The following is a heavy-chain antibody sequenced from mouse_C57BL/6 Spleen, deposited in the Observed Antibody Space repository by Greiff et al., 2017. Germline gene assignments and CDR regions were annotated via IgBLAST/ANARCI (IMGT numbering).Heavy chain of an antibody. CDR2: IYPGDGDT. CDR1: GYAFSSSW. Sequence: VQLQQSGPELVKPGASVKISCKASGYAFSSSWMNWVKQRPGTGLEWIGRIYPGDGDTNYNGKFKGKATLTADKSSSTAYMQLSSLTSEDSAVYFCARGYYGYDAASDYWGQGTTLTVSS. V-gene: IGHV1-82*01. D-gene: IGHD2-2*01. J-gene: IGHJ2*01. CDR3: ARGYYGYDAASDY.